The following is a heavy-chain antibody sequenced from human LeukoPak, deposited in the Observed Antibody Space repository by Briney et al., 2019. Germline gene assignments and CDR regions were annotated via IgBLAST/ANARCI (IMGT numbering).Heavy chain of an antibody. CDR1: GYTFTGYY. Sequence: ASMKVSCKASGYTFTGYYMHWVRQAPGQGLEWMGWINPNSDVTNYAQKFQGRVTMTRDTSISTAYMELSSLRSDDTAVYYCAREYYYESSDYYVVLSDAFDIWGQGTMVTVSS. V-gene: IGHV1-2*02. D-gene: IGHD3-22*01. CDR2: INPNSDVT. J-gene: IGHJ3*02. CDR3: AREYYYESSDYYVVLSDAFDI.